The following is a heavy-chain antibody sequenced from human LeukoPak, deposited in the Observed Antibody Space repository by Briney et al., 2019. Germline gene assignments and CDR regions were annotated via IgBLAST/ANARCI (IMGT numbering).Heavy chain of an antibody. CDR1: GGTFSSYA. J-gene: IGHJ4*02. V-gene: IGHV1-69*04. CDR3: ARGFRMVQGVPPDY. Sequence: SVKVSCKASGGTFSSYAISRVRQAPGQGLEWMGRIIPILGIANYAQKFQGRVTITADKSTSTAYMELSSLRSEDTAVYYCARGFRMVQGVPPDYWGQGTLVTVSS. CDR2: IIPILGIA. D-gene: IGHD3-10*01.